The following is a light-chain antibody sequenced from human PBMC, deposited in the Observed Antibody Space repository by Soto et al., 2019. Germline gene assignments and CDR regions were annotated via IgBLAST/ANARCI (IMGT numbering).Light chain of an antibody. CDR1: QSVSNY. CDR2: GAS. V-gene: IGKV3-20*01. CDR3: QQYGSSGT. Sequence: EIGLTQSPGTLSLSPGDRATLSCRASQSVSNYLAWYQQKPGQAPRLLIYGASNRATGIPDRFSGSGSGTDFTLTISRLEPEDFAVYYCQQYGSSGTFGQGTKVDIK. J-gene: IGKJ1*01.